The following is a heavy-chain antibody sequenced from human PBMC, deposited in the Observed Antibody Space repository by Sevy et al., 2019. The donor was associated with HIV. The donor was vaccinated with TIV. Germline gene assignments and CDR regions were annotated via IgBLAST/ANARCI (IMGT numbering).Heavy chain of an antibody. Sequence: GGSLRLSCAASGFTFSSYAMSWVRQAPGKGLEWVSSISGLSNYIFYSDSVKGRFTISRDNAKNSVYLQMNSLRAEDTAVYFCAKALINWDGLDVWGQGTTVTVSS. CDR3: AKALINWDGLDV. J-gene: IGHJ6*02. V-gene: IGHV3-21*01. CDR1: GFTFSSYA. D-gene: IGHD7-27*01. CDR2: ISGLSNYI.